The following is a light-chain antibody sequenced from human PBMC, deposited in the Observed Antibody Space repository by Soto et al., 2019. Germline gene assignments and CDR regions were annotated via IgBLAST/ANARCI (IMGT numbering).Light chain of an antibody. CDR1: QSISSY. CDR3: QQYSSHRT. Sequence: DIQMTQSPSSLSASVGDRVTITCRASQSISSYLNWYQQKPGKAPKLLIYAASTLQSEVPSRFSGSGSGTEFTLTISGLQADDFATYYCQQYSSHRTFGQGTKVDIK. J-gene: IGKJ1*01. V-gene: IGKV1-39*01. CDR2: AAS.